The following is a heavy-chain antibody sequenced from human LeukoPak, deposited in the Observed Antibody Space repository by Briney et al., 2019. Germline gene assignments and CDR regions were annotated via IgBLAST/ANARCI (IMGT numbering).Heavy chain of an antibody. D-gene: IGHD3-10*01. J-gene: IGHJ4*02. CDR2: INSNSGGT. Sequence: ASVKVSCKTSGYTFTDYYIHWMRQAPGQGLEWMGWINSNSGGTSYAQKFQGRVTLTRDTPARTAFMELNRLTSDDTAVYYCAKAGDPAYYFDYWGQGTLVTVSS. CDR1: GYTFTDYY. CDR3: AKAGDPAYYFDY. V-gene: IGHV1-2*02.